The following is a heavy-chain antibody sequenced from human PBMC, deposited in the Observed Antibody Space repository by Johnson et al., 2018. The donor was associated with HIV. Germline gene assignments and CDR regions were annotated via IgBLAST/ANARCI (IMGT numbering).Heavy chain of an antibody. Sequence: HVQLVESGGGVVQPGRSLRLSCVASGFTFRSYGMHWVRQAPGKGLEWVAFVSYDGTNEFYADSVKGRFTVSRDSSKNTLFLQMNSLRAEDTAVYFCAKVHIAARWSDAFDIWGQGTMVTVSS. CDR2: VSYDGTNE. V-gene: IGHV3-30*18. D-gene: IGHD6-6*01. J-gene: IGHJ3*02. CDR1: GFTFRSYG. CDR3: AKVHIAARWSDAFDI.